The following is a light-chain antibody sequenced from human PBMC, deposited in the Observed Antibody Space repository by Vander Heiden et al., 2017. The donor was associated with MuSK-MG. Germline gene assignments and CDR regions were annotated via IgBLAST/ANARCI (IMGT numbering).Light chain of an antibody. CDR2: LEGSGSY. CDR3: ETWDSNAVV. Sequence: QPVLTQSSSASASLACSVKLTCTLSSGHSGYIIAWHQQQPGKAPRYLMKLEGSGSYNKGSGVPDRFSGSSSGADRYLTISNLQSEDEGDYYCETWDSNAVVFGGGTKLTIL. CDR1: SGHSGYI. V-gene: IGLV4-60*03. J-gene: IGLJ2*01.